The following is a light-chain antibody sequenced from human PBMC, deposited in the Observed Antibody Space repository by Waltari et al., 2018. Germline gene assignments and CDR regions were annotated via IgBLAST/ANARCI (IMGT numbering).Light chain of an antibody. CDR1: SSDVGGYNY. V-gene: IGLV2-14*03. CDR2: HVS. Sequence: QSALTQPASVSGSPGQSITLSCTGTSSDVGGYNYVSWYQQYPGTAPKVLIFHVSNRPSGVSDRFSGSKSANTASLTISGLQAEDEADYYCSSYTSSRTYVFGTGTKVTVL. CDR3: SSYTSSRTYV. J-gene: IGLJ1*01.